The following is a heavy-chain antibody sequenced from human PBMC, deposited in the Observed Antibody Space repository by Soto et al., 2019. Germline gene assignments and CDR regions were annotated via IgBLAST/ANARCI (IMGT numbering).Heavy chain of an antibody. J-gene: IGHJ4*02. V-gene: IGHV1-69*06. Sequence: GASVKVSCKASGYTFTGYYMHWVRQAPGQGLEWMGGIIPIFGSANYAQKFQGRVTMTADTSTSTAYMELSSLRSEDTAVYYCGRLEMATIGADYWGQGTLVTVSS. CDR2: IIPIFGSA. CDR1: GYTFTGYY. D-gene: IGHD5-12*01. CDR3: GRLEMATIGADY.